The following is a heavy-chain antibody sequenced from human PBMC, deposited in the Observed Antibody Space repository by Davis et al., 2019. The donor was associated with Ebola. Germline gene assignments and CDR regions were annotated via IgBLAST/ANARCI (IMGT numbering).Heavy chain of an antibody. Sequence: SETLSLTCTVSGGSISSYYWSWIRQPPGKGLEWIGYIYYSGSTYYNPSLKSRVTISVDTSKNQFSLKLSSVTAADTAVYYCARVRYSSGWYHNWFDPWGQGTLVTVSS. CDR1: GGSISSYY. V-gene: IGHV4-59*01. D-gene: IGHD6-19*01. CDR3: ARVRYSSGWYHNWFDP. J-gene: IGHJ5*02. CDR2: IYYSGST.